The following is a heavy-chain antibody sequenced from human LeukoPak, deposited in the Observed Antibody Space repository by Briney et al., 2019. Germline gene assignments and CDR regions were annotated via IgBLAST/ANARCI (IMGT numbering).Heavy chain of an antibody. CDR3: ARVRPTYYYDSSGFSGEYFQH. D-gene: IGHD3-22*01. CDR1: GGTFSSYA. V-gene: IGHV1-69*04. CDR2: IIPILGIA. J-gene: IGHJ1*01. Sequence: ASVKVSCKASGGTFSSYAISWVRQAPGQGLEWMGRIIPILGIANYAQKFQGRVTITPDKSTSTAYMELSSLRSEDTAVYYCARVRPTYYYDSSGFSGEYFQHWGQGTLVTVSS.